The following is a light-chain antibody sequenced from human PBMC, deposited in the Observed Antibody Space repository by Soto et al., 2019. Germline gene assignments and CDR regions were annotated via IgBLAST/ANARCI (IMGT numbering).Light chain of an antibody. V-gene: IGKV3-20*01. CDR3: QQYGSSPLT. CDR1: QSVSSSY. Sequence: EIVLTQSPGTLSLSPWERATLSCRASQSVSSSYLAWYQQKPGQAPRLLIHGASSRATGIPDRFSGSGSGTDFTLTISRLEPEDFAVYYCQQYGSSPLTFGGGTKVEIK. J-gene: IGKJ4*01. CDR2: GAS.